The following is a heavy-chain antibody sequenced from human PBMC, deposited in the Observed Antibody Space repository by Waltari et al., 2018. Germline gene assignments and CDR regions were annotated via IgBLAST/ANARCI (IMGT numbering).Heavy chain of an antibody. V-gene: IGHV4-34*01. J-gene: IGHJ5*02. CDR3: ARQERHDYVWGSYRYPRGKNWFDP. D-gene: IGHD3-16*02. CDR1: GGSFSGYY. Sequence: QVQLQQWGAGLLKPSETLSLTCAVHGGSFSGYYWSWIRQPPGKGLEWSGEIKHSGSTNYNPSLKSRVTISVDTSKNQFSLKLSSVTAADTAVYYCARQERHDYVWGSYRYPRGKNWFDPWGQGTLVTVSS. CDR2: IKHSGST.